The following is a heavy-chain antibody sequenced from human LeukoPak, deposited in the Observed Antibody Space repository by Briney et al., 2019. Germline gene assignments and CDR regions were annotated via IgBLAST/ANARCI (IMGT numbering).Heavy chain of an antibody. Sequence: ASVKVSCKASGYTFTNFYMRWVRQAPGQGLEWMGTLHPSGGSPTYGQKFQGRLTVTSDTSTNTVYMRLSSLRSDDTAVYYCARGEDFLTGYARIYYGMDVWGQGTTVTVSS. J-gene: IGHJ6*02. CDR1: GYTFTNFY. V-gene: IGHV1-46*01. CDR2: LHPSGGSP. CDR3: ARGEDFLTGYARIYYGMDV. D-gene: IGHD3-9*01.